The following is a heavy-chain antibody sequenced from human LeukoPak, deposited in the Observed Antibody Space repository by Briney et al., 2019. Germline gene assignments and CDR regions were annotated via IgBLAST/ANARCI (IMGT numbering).Heavy chain of an antibody. J-gene: IGHJ4*02. CDR3: AKAPYYDFWSGYYYPPFDY. CDR2: TSGSGGST. V-gene: IGHV3-23*01. CDR1: GFTFSSYA. Sequence: GGSLRLSCAASGFTFSSYAMSWVRQAPGKGLEWVSATSGSGGSTYYADSVKGRFTISRDNSKNTLYLQMNSLRAEDTAVYYCAKAPYYDFWSGYYYPPFDYWGQGTLVTVSS. D-gene: IGHD3-3*01.